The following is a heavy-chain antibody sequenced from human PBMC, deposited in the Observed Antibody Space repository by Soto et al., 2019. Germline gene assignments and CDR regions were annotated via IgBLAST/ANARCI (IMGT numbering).Heavy chain of an antibody. CDR2: ISTYNANT. V-gene: IGHV1-18*01. CDR1: GYTFTSYG. CDR3: GRDRNEFWSRPIPSSH. Sequence: ASVKVSCKASGYTFTSYGFSWVRQAPGQGLEWMGWISTYNANTNYAQKLQARVTMTTDTSTSIAYMELRSLRCDDTAVDYWGRDRNEFWSRPIPSSHWGPGTLVTVSS. J-gene: IGHJ4*02. D-gene: IGHD3-3*01.